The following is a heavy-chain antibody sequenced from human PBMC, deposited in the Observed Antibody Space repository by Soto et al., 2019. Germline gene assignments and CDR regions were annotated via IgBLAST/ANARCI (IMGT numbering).Heavy chain of an antibody. CDR1: GGSISRSSYY. J-gene: IGHJ6*02. CDR3: AKTGISNSSSPPPHHHGMDV. V-gene: IGHV4-39*01. Sequence: SETLSLTCTVSGGSISRSSYYWGWIRQSPGRGLEWIGSRLDSGSTSYNPSLKSRVTISIDTSKNQGSLKLSSVTAADTAVYYCAKTGISNSSSPPPHHHGMDVWGQGTRVTVSS. D-gene: IGHD6-6*01. CDR2: RLDSGST.